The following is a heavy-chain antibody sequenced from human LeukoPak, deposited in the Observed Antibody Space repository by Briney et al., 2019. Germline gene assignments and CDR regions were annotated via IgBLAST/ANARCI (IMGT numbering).Heavy chain of an antibody. CDR1: GYTFTSYD. D-gene: IGHD3-3*01. J-gene: IGHJ4*02. CDR2: MNPNSGNT. Sequence: ASVKVSCKASGYTFTSYDINWVRQATGQGLEWMGWMNPNSGNTGYAQKFQGRVTLTEDTSTDTAHMELSSLRSEDTAVYYCATGQLRYLEWLYYFDYWGQGTLVIVSS. CDR3: ATGQLRYLEWLYYFDY. V-gene: IGHV1-8*02.